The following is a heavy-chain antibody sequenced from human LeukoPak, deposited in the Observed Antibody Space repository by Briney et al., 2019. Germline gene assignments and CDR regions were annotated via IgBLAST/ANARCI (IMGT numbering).Heavy chain of an antibody. D-gene: IGHD3-10*01. CDR1: GFTVSNNY. CDR3: ASSGSGSAVDY. Sequence: GGSLRLSCAASGFTVSNNYMSWVRQAPGKGLEWVSSISSSSSYIYYADSVKGRFTISRDNAKNSLYLQMNSLRAEDTAVYYCASSGSGSAVDYWGQGTLVTVSS. CDR2: ISSSSSYI. V-gene: IGHV3-21*01. J-gene: IGHJ4*02.